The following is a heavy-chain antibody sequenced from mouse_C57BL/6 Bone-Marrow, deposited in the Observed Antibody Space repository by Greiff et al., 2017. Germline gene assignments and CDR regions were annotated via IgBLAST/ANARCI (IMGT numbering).Heavy chain of an antibody. Sequence: VQLQQPGAELARPGASVKLSCKASGYTFTSYGISWVKQRTGQGLEWIGEVYPRNGNTYYNEKFKGKATLTADTSSSTAYMELRSLTSEDSAVYFCARGYYDNSLNCDFDVWGTGTTVTVSS. CDR2: VYPRNGNT. V-gene: IGHV1-81*01. CDR1: GYTFTSYG. D-gene: IGHD1-1*01. J-gene: IGHJ1*03. CDR3: ARGYYDNSLNCDFDV.